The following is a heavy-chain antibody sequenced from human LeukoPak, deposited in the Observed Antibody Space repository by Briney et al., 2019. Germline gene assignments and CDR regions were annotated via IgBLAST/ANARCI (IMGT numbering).Heavy chain of an antibody. CDR2: IIPIFGTA. J-gene: IGHJ4*02. CDR3: AIDGIVGATTEAAYDY. V-gene: IGHV1-69*01. Sequence: ASVKVSCKASGGTFSSYAISWVRQAPGQGPEWMGGIIPIFGTANYAQKFQGRVTITADESTSTAYMELSSLRSEDTAVYYCAIDGIVGATTEAAYDYWGQGTLVTVSS. D-gene: IGHD1-26*01. CDR1: GGTFSSYA.